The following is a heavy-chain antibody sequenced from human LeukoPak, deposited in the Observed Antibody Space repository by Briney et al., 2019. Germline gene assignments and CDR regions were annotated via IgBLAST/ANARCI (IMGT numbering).Heavy chain of an antibody. Sequence: GGSLRLSCAASGFTFSSYSMNWVRQAPGKGLEWVSSISSSSSYIYYADSVKGRFTISRDNAKNSLYLQMSSLRAEDTAVYYCAKVIAGYWYFDLWGRGTLVTVSS. D-gene: IGHD6-13*01. J-gene: IGHJ2*01. CDR2: ISSSSSYI. CDR3: AKVIAGYWYFDL. V-gene: IGHV3-21*01. CDR1: GFTFSSYS.